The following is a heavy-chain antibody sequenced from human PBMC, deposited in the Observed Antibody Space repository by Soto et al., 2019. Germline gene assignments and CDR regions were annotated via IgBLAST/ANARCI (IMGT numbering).Heavy chain of an antibody. CDR3: ATHPVVVVAAIVYWYFDL. CDR2: IIPIFGTA. Sequence: QVQLVQSGAEVKKPGSSVKVSCKASGGTFSSYAISWVRQAPGQGLEWMGGIIPIFGTANYAQKFQGRVTITADKSTSTAYMELSSLRSEDTAVYYCATHPVVVVAAIVYWYFDLWGRVTLVTVSS. V-gene: IGHV1-69*06. J-gene: IGHJ2*01. CDR1: GGTFSSYA. D-gene: IGHD2-15*01.